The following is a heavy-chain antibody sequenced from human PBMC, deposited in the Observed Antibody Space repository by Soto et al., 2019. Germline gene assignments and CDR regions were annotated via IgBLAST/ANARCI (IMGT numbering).Heavy chain of an antibody. V-gene: IGHV3-21*01. CDR3: ARDSASYGSAFDI. Sequence: EVHLVESGGGLVKPGGSLRLSCAASGFTFTTYSMNWVRQAPGKGLEWVSSISSSSNYIYYADSVKGRFTISRDNAKNSLYLQMNSLRAEDTAVYYCARDSASYGSAFDIWVQGTMVTVSS. CDR2: ISSSSNYI. J-gene: IGHJ3*02. CDR1: GFTFTTYS. D-gene: IGHD5-18*01.